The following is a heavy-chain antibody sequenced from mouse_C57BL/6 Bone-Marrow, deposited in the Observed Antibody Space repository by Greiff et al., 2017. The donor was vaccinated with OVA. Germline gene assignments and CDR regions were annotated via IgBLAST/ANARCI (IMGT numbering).Heavy chain of an antibody. CDR3: ARLNSSGSGYYFDY. V-gene: IGHV1-54*01. J-gene: IGHJ2*01. Sequence: QVQLKQSGAELVRPGTSVKVSCKASGYAFTNYLIEWVKQRPGQGLEWIGVINPGSGGTNYNEKFKGKATLTADKSSSTAYMQLSSLTSEDSAVDFCARLNSSGSGYYFDYWGQGTTLTVSS. CDR2: INPGSGGT. D-gene: IGHD3-2*02. CDR1: GYAFTNYL.